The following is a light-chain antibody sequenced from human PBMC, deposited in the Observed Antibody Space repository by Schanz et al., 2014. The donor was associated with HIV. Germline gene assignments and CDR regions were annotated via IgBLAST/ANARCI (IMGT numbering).Light chain of an antibody. CDR3: AAWDDSLNGWV. CDR1: NSNIRNNT. V-gene: IGLV1-44*01. CDR2: ATY. Sequence: QPVLTQPPSASGTPGQRVTISCSVSNSNIRNNTINWYHHLPGTAPKLLIYATYNRPSGVPDRFSGSESGTSASLAISGLQSEDEADYYCAAWDDSLNGWVFGGGTKLTVL. J-gene: IGLJ3*02.